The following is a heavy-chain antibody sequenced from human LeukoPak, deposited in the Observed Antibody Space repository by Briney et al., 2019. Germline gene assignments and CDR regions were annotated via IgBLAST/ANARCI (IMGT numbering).Heavy chain of an antibody. CDR3: ARVGYCSGGSCYSEAPYYYGMDV. V-gene: IGHV4-59*01. CDR2: IYYTGIS. Sequence: SETLSLTCSVSSVSIRSNYWSWVRQPPGKGLEWIGYIYYTGISKYNPSLKSRVTISVDTSKNQFSLKLSSVTAADTAVYYCARVGYCSGGSCYSEAPYYYGMDVWGQGTTVTVSS. D-gene: IGHD2-15*01. J-gene: IGHJ6*02. CDR1: SVSIRSNY.